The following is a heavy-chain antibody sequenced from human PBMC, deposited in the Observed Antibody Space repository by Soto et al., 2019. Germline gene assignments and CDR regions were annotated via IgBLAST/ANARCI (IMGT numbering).Heavy chain of an antibody. CDR3: ARDWTSPTPYYDFWSGYDAIDY. J-gene: IGHJ4*02. V-gene: IGHV3-7*03. D-gene: IGHD3-3*01. Sequence: GGSLRLSCAASGFTFSSYWMSWVRQAPGKGLEWVANIKQDGSEKYYVDSVKGRFTISRGNAKNSLYLQMNSLRAEDTAVYYCARDWTSPTPYYDFWSGYDAIDYWGQGTLVTVSS. CDR2: IKQDGSEK. CDR1: GFTFSSYW.